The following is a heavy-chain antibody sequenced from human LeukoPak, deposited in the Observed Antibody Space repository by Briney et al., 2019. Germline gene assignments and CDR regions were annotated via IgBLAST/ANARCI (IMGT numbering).Heavy chain of an antibody. CDR3: AKSLEMATITPFDY. CDR2: ISGSGGST. V-gene: IGHV3-23*01. J-gene: IGHJ4*02. CDR1: GFTFSSYA. Sequence: GGSLRLSCAASGFTFSSYAMSRVRQAPGKGLEWVSAISGSGGSTYYADSVKGRFTISRGNSKNTLYLQMNSLRAEDTAVYYCAKSLEMATITPFDYWGQGTLVTVSS. D-gene: IGHD5-24*01.